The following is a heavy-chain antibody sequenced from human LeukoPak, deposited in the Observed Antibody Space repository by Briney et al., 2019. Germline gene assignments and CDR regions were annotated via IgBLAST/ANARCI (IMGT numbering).Heavy chain of an antibody. CDR1: GDTFSSYA. Sequence: GASVKVSCTASGDTFSSYAITWVRQAPGQGLEWMGGLIPKFGTTNYAQKLQGRLTMTADVFTSTAYMNLSSLASEDTAVYYCAAYWCSTTNCYIPYWGQGTLVTVSS. J-gene: IGHJ4*02. CDR2: LIPKFGTT. D-gene: IGHD2-2*01. CDR3: AAYWCSTTNCYIPY. V-gene: IGHV1-69*13.